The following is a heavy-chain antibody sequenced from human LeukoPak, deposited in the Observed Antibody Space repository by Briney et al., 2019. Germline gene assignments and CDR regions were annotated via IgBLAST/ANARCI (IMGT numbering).Heavy chain of an antibody. CDR2: IYYSETT. V-gene: IGHV4-31*03. CDR3: ARGGDSSGFPSAYDY. CDR1: GGSISSGGYY. D-gene: IGHD3-22*01. J-gene: IGHJ4*02. Sequence: SETLSLTCTVSGGSISSGGYYWSWIRQLPGRGLEWIGYIYYSETTYYNPSLRSRVTVSVDTSKNQFSPRLSSVTAADTAVYYCARGGDSSGFPSAYDYWGQGTLVTVSS.